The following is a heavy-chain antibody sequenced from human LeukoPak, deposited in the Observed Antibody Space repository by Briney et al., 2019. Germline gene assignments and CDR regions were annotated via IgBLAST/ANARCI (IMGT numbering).Heavy chain of an antibody. V-gene: IGHV3-7*01. J-gene: IGHJ4*02. Sequence: PGGSLTPSCAASGFSFSRTWMSWVRQAPGKGPEWVANIEPDGNEKGYVNSVRGRFTISRDNAKNPLSLEMNSLRVEDTAVYYCARAYYWGQGTLVTVSS. CDR3: ARAYY. CDR2: IEPDGNEK. D-gene: IGHD2-21*01. CDR1: GFSFSRTW.